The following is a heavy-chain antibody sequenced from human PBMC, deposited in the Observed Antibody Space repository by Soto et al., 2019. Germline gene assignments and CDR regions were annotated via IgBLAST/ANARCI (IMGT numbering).Heavy chain of an antibody. CDR3: ARHLGELLYPLYYGMDV. D-gene: IGHD3-10*01. CDR1: GGSISSSSYY. V-gene: IGHV4-39*01. J-gene: IGHJ6*02. Sequence: QLQLQESGPGLVKPSETLSLTCTVSGGSISSSSYYWGWIRQPPGKGLEWIGSIYYSGSTYYNPSLKSRVTISVDTSKNQFSLKLSSVTAADTAVYYCARHLGELLYPLYYGMDVWGQGTTVTVSS. CDR2: IYYSGST.